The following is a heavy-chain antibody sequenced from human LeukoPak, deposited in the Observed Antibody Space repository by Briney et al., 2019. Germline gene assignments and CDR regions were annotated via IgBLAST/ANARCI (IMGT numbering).Heavy chain of an antibody. D-gene: IGHD6-19*01. V-gene: IGHV4-34*01. Sequence: SETLSLTCAVQGGSFSDYYWSWIRQPPGKGLEWIGEINHSGSTNYNPSLKSRVTISVGTSKNQFSLNLSSVTAADTAVYYCARGTSRGWYVDYWGQGTLVSVSS. CDR3: ARGTSRGWYVDY. CDR2: INHSGST. J-gene: IGHJ4*02. CDR1: GGSFSDYY.